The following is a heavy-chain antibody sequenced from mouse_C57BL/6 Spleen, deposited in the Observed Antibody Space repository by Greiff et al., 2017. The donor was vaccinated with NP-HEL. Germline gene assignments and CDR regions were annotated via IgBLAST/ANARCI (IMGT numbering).Heavy chain of an antibody. V-gene: IGHV1-39*01. CDR1: GYSFTDYN. CDR2: INPNYGTT. CDR3: ARSFTTVVASFDD. Sequence: VQLQQSGPELVKPGASVKISCKASGYSFTDYNMNWVKQSNGKSLEWIGVINPNYGTTSYNQKFKGKATLTVDQSSSTAYMPLNSLTSENSAVYYGARSFTTVVASFDDWGQGTTLTVSS. J-gene: IGHJ2*01. D-gene: IGHD1-1*01.